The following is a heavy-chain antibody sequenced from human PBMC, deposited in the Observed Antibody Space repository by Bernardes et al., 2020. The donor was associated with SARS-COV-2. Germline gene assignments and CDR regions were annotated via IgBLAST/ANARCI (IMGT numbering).Heavy chain of an antibody. V-gene: IGHV5-10-1*01. J-gene: IGHJ4*02. CDR1: GYSFTSYW. CDR2: IDPSDSYT. D-gene: IGHD6-19*01. Sequence: GESLKISCKGSGYSFTSYWINWVRQMPGKGLEWMGRIDPSDSYTNYSPSFQGHVTISAHKSISTAYLQWSSLKASDTAMYYCARQVSPSVWLAVGVDYWGQGTLVTVSS. CDR3: ARQVSPSVWLAVGVDY.